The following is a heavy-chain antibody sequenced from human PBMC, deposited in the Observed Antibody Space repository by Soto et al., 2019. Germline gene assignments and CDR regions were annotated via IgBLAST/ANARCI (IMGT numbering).Heavy chain of an antibody. Sequence: SETLSLTCTVSGDSISSGNKYWSWIRQPPGKGLEWIGYIFSSVTTYYNPSLKSRLTMSLDASQNQFPLKLNSLTDADTAVYFCARVPSPFDYYYAMDVWGQGTKVTVSS. V-gene: IGHV4-30-4*01. D-gene: IGHD3-16*01. CDR3: ARVPSPFDYYYAMDV. CDR1: GDSISSGNKY. CDR2: IFSSVTT. J-gene: IGHJ6*02.